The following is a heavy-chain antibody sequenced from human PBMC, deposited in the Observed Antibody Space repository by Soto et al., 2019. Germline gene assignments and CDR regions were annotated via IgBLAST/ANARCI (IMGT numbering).Heavy chain of an antibody. CDR3: ARVDDFWSGYLLDY. D-gene: IGHD3-3*01. CDR1: GYTFTSYG. V-gene: IGHV1-18*04. J-gene: IGHJ4*02. CDR2: ISAYNGNT. Sequence: ASVKVSCKASGYTFTSYGISWVRQAPGQGLEWMGWISAYNGNTNYAQKLQGRVTMATDTSTSTAYMELRSLRSDDTAVYYCARVDDFWSGYLLDYWGQGTLVTVSS.